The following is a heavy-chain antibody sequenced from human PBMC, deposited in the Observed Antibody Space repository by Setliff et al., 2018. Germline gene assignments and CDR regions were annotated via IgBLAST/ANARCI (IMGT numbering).Heavy chain of an antibody. D-gene: IGHD3-10*01. CDR1: GGSISSSYQ. CDR2: IYYSGTA. CDR3: ARHEFVGGYYGSVTYRHFDY. V-gene: IGHV4-39*01. Sequence: PSETLSLTCTVSGGSISSSYQWGWVRQTPGKGLEWIGSIYYSGTAYYNPSLKSRVTISVDTSKNQFSLQVTSVTATDTAVYYCARHEFVGGYYGSVTYRHFDYWGQGILVTVSS. J-gene: IGHJ4*02.